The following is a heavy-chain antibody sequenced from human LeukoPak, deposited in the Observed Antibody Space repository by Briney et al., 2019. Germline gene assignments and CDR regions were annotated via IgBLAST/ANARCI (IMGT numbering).Heavy chain of an antibody. Sequence: GGSLRLSCAASGFTFSSYNMNWVRQAPGEGLEWLSYISSSSSTIYYADSLKGRFTISRDNAKNSLYLQMNSLRAEDTAVYYCARDLVLGGGVDYWGQGTLVTVSS. CDR2: ISSSSSTI. CDR3: ARDLVLGGGVDY. V-gene: IGHV3-48*04. CDR1: GFTFSSYN. D-gene: IGHD3-16*01. J-gene: IGHJ4*02.